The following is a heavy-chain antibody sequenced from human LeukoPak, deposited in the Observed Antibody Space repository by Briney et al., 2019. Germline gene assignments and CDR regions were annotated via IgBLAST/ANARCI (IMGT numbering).Heavy chain of an antibody. V-gene: IGHV3-30*04. CDR2: ISYDGSNK. D-gene: IGHD1-1*01. J-gene: IGHJ4*02. CDR1: GLTFSSYA. Sequence: PGGALRLSCAASGLTFSSYAMDWVGQAGGRGVEWVGVISYDGSNKYYADSGKGRFTISRDNSKNTLYLQMNSLRAEDTAVYYCARDPLGTRPGFHYWGQGTLVTVSS. CDR3: ARDPLGTRPGFHY.